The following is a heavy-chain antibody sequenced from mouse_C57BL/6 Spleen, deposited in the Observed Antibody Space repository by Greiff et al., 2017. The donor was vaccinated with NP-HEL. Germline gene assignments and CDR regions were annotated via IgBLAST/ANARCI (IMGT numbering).Heavy chain of an antibody. J-gene: IGHJ4*01. CDR2: IGPGSGST. V-gene: IGHV1-77*01. D-gene: IGHD2-2*01. Sequence: QVQLQQSGAELVKPGASVKISCKASCSTFPDSYLTCVTPRPVQGLAWIGKIGPGSGSTYYNAKFKGKATLTADKSSSTAYMQLSSLTSEDSAVYFCARTGYGFLYAMDYWGQGTSVTVSS. CDR3: ARTGYGFLYAMDY. CDR1: CSTFPDSY.